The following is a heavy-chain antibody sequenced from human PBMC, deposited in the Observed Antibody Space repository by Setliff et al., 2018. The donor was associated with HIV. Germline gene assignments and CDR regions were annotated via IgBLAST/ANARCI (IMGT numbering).Heavy chain of an antibody. V-gene: IGHV1-69*05. CDR2: IIPIFGTA. D-gene: IGHD3-10*01. Sequence: GASVKVSCKASGGTFSSYAISWVRQAPGQGLEWMGGIIPIFGTANYAQKFQGRVTITTDESTSTAYMELSSLRSDDTAVYYCASYRFGELLLQNYWGQGTLVTV. J-gene: IGHJ4*02. CDR3: ASYRFGELLLQNY. CDR1: GGTFSSYA.